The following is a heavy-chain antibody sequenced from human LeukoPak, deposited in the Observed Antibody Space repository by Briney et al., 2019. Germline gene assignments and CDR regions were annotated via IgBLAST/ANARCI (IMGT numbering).Heavy chain of an antibody. CDR2: ISYDGSNK. D-gene: IGHD3-22*01. J-gene: IGHJ4*02. V-gene: IGHV3-30-3*01. CDR3: ARDGGDYYDSSDPFGYFDY. CDR1: GFTFSSYA. Sequence: GRSLRLSCAASGFTFSSYAMHWVRQAPGKGLEWVAVISYDGSNKYYADSVKGRFTISRDNSKNTLYLQMNSLRAEDTAVYHCARDGGDYYDSSDPFGYFDYWGQGTLVTVSS.